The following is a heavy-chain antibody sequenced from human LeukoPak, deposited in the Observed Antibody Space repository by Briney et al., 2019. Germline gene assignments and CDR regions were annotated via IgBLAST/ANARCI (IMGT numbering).Heavy chain of an antibody. CDR3: ARHGQVRYYPAEGRVDY. V-gene: IGHV1-46*03. Sequence: ASVKVSCKAFGYGVTSYYIHWVRQAPGQGLEWMGIINPSVGGTTYARKFQGRVTMTRDTSTSTVYMELSSLRSEDTAVYYCARHGQVRYYPAEGRVDYWGQGTLVTVSS. D-gene: IGHD3-10*01. CDR1: GYGVTSYY. CDR2: INPSVGGT. J-gene: IGHJ4*02.